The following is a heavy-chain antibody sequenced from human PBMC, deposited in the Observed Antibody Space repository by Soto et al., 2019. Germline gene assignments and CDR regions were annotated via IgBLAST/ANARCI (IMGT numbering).Heavy chain of an antibody. D-gene: IGHD6-13*01. CDR1: GGSFSGYY. CDR2: INHSGNT. Sequence: SETLSLTCAVYGGSFSGYYWSWIRQPPGKGLEWIGEINHSGNTNYNPSLKSRVTMTRDTSISTAYMELSRLRSDDTAVYYCARGGGQQLVRSKGTYYYGMDVWGQGTTVTVSS. J-gene: IGHJ6*02. CDR3: ARGGGQQLVRSKGTYYYGMDV. V-gene: IGHV4-34*01.